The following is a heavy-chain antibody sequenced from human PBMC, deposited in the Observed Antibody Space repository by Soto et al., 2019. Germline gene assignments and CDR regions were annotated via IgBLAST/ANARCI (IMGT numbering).Heavy chain of an antibody. D-gene: IGHD1-26*01. CDR3: ARAMGESTPRGTGAFDI. CDR2: ISYDGSNK. V-gene: IGHV3-30*03. J-gene: IGHJ3*02. CDR1: GFTFSSYG. Sequence: GGSLRLSCAASGFTFSSYGMHWVRQAPGKGLEWVAVISYDGSNKYYADSVKGRFTISRDNAKNSLYLQMNSLRAEDTAVYYCARAMGESTPRGTGAFDIWGQGTMVTVSS.